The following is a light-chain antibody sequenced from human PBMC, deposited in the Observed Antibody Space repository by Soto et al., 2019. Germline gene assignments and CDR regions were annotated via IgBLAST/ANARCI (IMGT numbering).Light chain of an antibody. V-gene: IGLV2-8*01. CDR1: SSDVGGYNY. CDR3: SSYAGSNNFVV. J-gene: IGLJ2*01. CDR2: EVS. Sequence: QSALTQPPSASGSPGQSVTISCTGTSSDVGGYNYVSWYQQHPGKAPQLLIYEVSKRPSGVPDRFSGSKSGNTASLTVSVLQCEGEADFYCSSYAGSNNFVVFGGGTELTVL.